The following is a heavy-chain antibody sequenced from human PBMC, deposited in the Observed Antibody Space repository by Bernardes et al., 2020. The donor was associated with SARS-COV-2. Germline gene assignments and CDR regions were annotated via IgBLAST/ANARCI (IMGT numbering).Heavy chain of an antibody. D-gene: IGHD6-13*01. Sequence: GGSLRLSCAASGFTFSSYAMHWVRQAPGKGLEWVAVISYDGSNKYYADSVKGRFTISRDNSKNTLYLQMNSLRAEDTAVYYCARDRWEQQLFRWDYYYYGMDVWGQGTTVTVSS. V-gene: IGHV3-30-3*01. CDR1: GFTFSSYA. J-gene: IGHJ6*02. CDR3: ARDRWEQQLFRWDYYYYGMDV. CDR2: ISYDGSNK.